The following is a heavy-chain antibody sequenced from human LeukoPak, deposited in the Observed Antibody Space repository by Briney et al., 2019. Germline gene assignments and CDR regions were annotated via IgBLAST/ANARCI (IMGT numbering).Heavy chain of an antibody. V-gene: IGHV3-7*04. CDR1: GFTFSSYW. CDR2: IKQDGSEK. D-gene: IGHD2-2*01. CDR3: ARGLYTSLDAFNI. Sequence: GGSLRLSCAASGFTFSSYWMSWVRQAPGKGLEWVANIKQDGSEKYYVDSVKGRFTISRDNAKNSLYLQMNSLRAEDTAVYYCARGLYTSLDAFNIWGQGTMVTVSS. J-gene: IGHJ3*02.